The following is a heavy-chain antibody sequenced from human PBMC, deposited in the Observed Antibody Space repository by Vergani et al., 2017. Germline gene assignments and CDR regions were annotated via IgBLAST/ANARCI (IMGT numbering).Heavy chain of an antibody. J-gene: IGHJ3*02. CDR1: GGTFSSSA. D-gene: IGHD6-19*01. CDR3: ARDINGRGVAGYAFDI. V-gene: IGHV1-69*01. Sequence: QVQLVQSGAEVKKPGSSVKVSCKASGGTFSSSAISWVRQAPGQGLEWMGGIIPIFGTANYAQKFQGRVTITADESTSTAYMELSSLRSEDTAVYYCARDINGRGVAGYAFDIWGQGTMVTVSS. CDR2: IIPIFGTA.